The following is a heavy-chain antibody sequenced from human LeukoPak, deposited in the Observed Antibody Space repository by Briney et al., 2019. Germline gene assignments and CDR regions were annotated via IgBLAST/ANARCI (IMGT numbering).Heavy chain of an antibody. CDR3: AKDYEYNSNTWYFH. CDR1: GFTFSDYF. J-gene: IGHJ4*02. D-gene: IGHD6-13*01. V-gene: IGHV3-23*01. Sequence: GGSLRLSCAASGFTFSDYFMSWVRQAPGKGLEWVSGIIENGGETYYADSVRGRFTISRDNSKNTLYLQMNSLRAEDTAVYYCAKDYEYNSNTWYFHWGRGTLVSVSS. CDR2: IIENGGET.